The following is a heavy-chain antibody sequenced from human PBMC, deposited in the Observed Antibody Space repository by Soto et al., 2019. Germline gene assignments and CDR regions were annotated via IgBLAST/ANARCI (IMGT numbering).Heavy chain of an antibody. D-gene: IGHD1-26*01. V-gene: IGHV3-9*01. Sequence: GGSLRLSCAVSGFTFDDNAMHWVRQAPEKGLEWVSGINWKSDIGYADSVKGRFTISRDNAKNSLYLQMNSLTADDTAIYYCARENTGTYSHLDFWGQGTLVTVSS. CDR1: GFTFDDNA. CDR3: ARENTGTYSHLDF. J-gene: IGHJ4*02. CDR2: INWKSDI.